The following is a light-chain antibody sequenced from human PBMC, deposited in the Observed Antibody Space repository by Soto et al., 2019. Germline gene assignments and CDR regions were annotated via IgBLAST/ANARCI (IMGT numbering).Light chain of an antibody. CDR1: QSVRSH. V-gene: IGKV3-15*01. CDR3: KQYNNWPLT. J-gene: IGKJ4*01. CDR2: GES. Sequence: EIVLTQSPATLSLSPGDRATLSCRASQSVRSHLAWFQQKPGQPPRLLIFGESTRATGVQARFSGSGSGTEFTLIIRGLQSEDFAVYYCKQYNNWPLTFGGGTKVDIK.